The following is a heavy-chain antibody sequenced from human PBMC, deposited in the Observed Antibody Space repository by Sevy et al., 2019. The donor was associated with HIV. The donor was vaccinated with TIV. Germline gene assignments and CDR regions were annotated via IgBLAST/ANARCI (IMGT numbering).Heavy chain of an antibody. J-gene: IGHJ3*01. CDR3: ARESRVGGDDAAGVVVDAAADD. Sequence: GGSLRLSCEASGFPLSGYYMTWIRQAPGKGLEWVANIKGDGSETFYADSVEGRYTISKDNAKNSLFLQIHSLRPEDAGIYYCARESRVGGDDAAGVVVDAAADDWGQGTMVTVSS. V-gene: IGHV3-7*03. CDR2: IKGDGSET. D-gene: IGHD2-15*01. CDR1: GFPLSGYY.